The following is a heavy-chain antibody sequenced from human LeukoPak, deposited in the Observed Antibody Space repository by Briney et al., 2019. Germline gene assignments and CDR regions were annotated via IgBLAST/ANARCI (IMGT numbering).Heavy chain of an antibody. Sequence: GESLKISCKGSGYSFTSYWIGWVRRMPGKGLEWMGITYPGDSDTRYSPSFQGQVTISADKSISTAYLQWSSLKASDTAMYYCARHPNYYDSSGYYYAPVDYWGQGTLVTVSS. D-gene: IGHD3-22*01. CDR2: TYPGDSDT. V-gene: IGHV5-51*01. CDR3: ARHPNYYDSSGYYYAPVDY. J-gene: IGHJ4*02. CDR1: GYSFTSYW.